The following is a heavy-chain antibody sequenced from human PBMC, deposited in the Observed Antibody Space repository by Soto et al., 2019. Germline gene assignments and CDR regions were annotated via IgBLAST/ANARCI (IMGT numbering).Heavy chain of an antibody. CDR3: ARDHRYGPGNYYKAWFDP. V-gene: IGHV4-31*03. J-gene: IGHJ5*02. D-gene: IGHD3-10*01. Sequence: QVQLQESSPGLVKPSQTLSLTCTVSGGSISSDGYYWSWIRQHPGKGLEWIGYIYYSGSTYYKQSFKSRITISVDTSKNQFSLNLNSVTAADTAVYYCARDHRYGPGNYYKAWFDPWGQGTLVTVSS. CDR1: GGSISSDGYY. CDR2: IYYSGST.